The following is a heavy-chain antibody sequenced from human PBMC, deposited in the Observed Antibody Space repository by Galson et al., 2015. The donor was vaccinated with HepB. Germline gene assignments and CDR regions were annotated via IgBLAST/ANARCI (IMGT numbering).Heavy chain of an antibody. V-gene: IGHV3-23*01. J-gene: IGHJ4*02. Sequence: SLRLSCAASGFTFSNYAMSWVRQAPGKGLEWVSDITDSGSSTYYADSVRGRFTISRDNSKNTLCLQMNSLGAEDTAVYYCAREFWSESFGGDSFFDFWGQGTLVTVSS. CDR3: AREFWSESFGGDSFFDF. CDR1: GFTFSNYA. D-gene: IGHD2-21*01. CDR2: ITDSGSST.